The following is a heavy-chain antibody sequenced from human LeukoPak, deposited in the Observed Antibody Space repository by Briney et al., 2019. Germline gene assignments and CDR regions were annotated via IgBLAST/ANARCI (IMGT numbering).Heavy chain of an antibody. CDR3: ARGGTYYDFWSGYFGY. D-gene: IGHD3-3*01. CDR1: GFTFSSYA. CDR2: ISYDGSNK. J-gene: IGHJ4*02. Sequence: PGRSLRLSCAASGFTFSSYAMHWVRQAPGKGLEWVAVISYDGSNKYYADSVKGRFTISRDNSKNTLYLQMNSLRAEDTAVYYCARGGTYYDFWSGYFGYWGQGTLVTVSS. V-gene: IGHV3-30*01.